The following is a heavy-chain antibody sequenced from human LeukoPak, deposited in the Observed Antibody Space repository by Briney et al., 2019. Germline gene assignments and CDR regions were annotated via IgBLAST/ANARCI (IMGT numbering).Heavy chain of an antibody. CDR3: AKDWGAVGATDY. CDR2: ISFSGGST. V-gene: IGHV3-23*01. Sequence: GGSLRLSCAASGFTFSSYAMSWVRQAPGKGLEWVSKISFSGGSTHYADSVKGRFTISRDNSKNTMYLQMNSLRAEDTAVYYCAKDWGAVGATDYWGQGTLVTVSS. D-gene: IGHD1-26*01. CDR1: GFTFSSYA. J-gene: IGHJ4*02.